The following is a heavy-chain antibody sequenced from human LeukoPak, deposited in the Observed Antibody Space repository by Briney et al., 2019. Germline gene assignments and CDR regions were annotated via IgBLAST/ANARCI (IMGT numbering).Heavy chain of an antibody. D-gene: IGHD3-22*01. CDR3: ARDLQGPAASITMIVGNDY. V-gene: IGHV4-39*07. J-gene: IGHJ4*02. CDR1: GGSISSSSYY. Sequence: SETLSLTCTVSGGSISSSSYYWGWIRQPPGKGLEWIGSIYYSGSTYYNPSLKSRVTISVDTSKNQFSLKLSSVTAADTAVYYCARDLQGPAASITMIVGNDYWGQGTLVTVSS. CDR2: IYYSGST.